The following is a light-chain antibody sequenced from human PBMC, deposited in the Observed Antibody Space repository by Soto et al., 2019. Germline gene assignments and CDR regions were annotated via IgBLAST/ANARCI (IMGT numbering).Light chain of an antibody. CDR2: DAS. V-gene: IGKV3-11*01. CDR1: QSVSSY. Sequence: EIALTQSPATLSLSPGEGATLSCRASQSVSSYLAWYQQRPGQAPRLLIYDASNRATGIPARFSGSGSGTDFILTISSLEPEDFAVYYCQQRSNWPPTFGQGTRLESK. CDR3: QQRSNWPPT. J-gene: IGKJ5*01.